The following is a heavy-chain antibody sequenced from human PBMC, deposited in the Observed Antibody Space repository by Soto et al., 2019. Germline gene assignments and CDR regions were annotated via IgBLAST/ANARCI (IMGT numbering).Heavy chain of an antibody. J-gene: IGHJ6*02. CDR3: TTDCSRSWSYYGMDV. Sequence: GGSLRLSCAASGFTLSNAWMSWVRQAPGKGLEWVGRIKSKTDGGTTDYAAPVKGRFTISRDDSKNTLYLQMNSLKTEDTAVYYCTTDCSRSWSYYGMDVWGQGTTVTVSS. CDR2: IKSKTDGGTT. D-gene: IGHD2-15*01. CDR1: GFTLSNAW. V-gene: IGHV3-15*01.